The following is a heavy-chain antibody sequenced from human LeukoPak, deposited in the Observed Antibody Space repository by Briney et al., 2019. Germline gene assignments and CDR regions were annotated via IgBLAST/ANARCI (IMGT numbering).Heavy chain of an antibody. Sequence: SETLSLTCTVSGGSISSYYWSWIRQPPGKGLEWIGYIYYSGSTNYSPSLKSRVTISVDTSKNQFSLKLSSVTAADTAVYYCASQLGGDFDYWGQGTLVTVSS. CDR3: ASQLGGDFDY. J-gene: IGHJ4*02. CDR1: GGSISSYY. CDR2: IYYSGST. V-gene: IGHV4-59*01. D-gene: IGHD2-21*01.